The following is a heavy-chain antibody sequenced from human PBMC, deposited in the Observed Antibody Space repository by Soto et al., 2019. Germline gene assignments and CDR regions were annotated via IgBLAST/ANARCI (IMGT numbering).Heavy chain of an antibody. CDR1: GFTFSTYG. CDR2: IWYDGSNK. CDR3: ASEYCSGGRCYYYGMDV. D-gene: IGHD2-15*01. V-gene: IGHV3-33*01. Sequence: QVQLVESGGGVVQPGRSLRLSCAASGFTFSTYGMHWVRQAPDKGLEWVAVIWYDGSNKYYADSVKGRFTISRDNSKNTLYLQMNSLRAEDTAVYYCASEYCSGGRCYYYGMDVWGQVTTVTVSS. J-gene: IGHJ6*02.